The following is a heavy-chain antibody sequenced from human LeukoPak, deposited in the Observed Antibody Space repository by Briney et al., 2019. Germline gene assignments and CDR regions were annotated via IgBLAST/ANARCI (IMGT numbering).Heavy chain of an antibody. CDR2: INAGHGNT. CDR3: ARGAGFAEPLPEY. Sequence: ASVKVSCKASGYTFTSYAIQWVRQAPGQRLEWMGWINAGHGNTRYSQNFQGRVTITRDTSASTAYMELSSLRSEDTAVYYCARGAGFAEPLPEYWGQGTLLTVSS. CDR1: GYTFTSYA. J-gene: IGHJ4*02. V-gene: IGHV1-3*01. D-gene: IGHD1-14*01.